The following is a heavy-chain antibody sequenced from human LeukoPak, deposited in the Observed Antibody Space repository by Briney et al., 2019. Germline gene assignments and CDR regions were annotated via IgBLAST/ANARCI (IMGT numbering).Heavy chain of an antibody. CDR1: GGSISSRNW. Sequence: SETLSLTCAVSGGSISSRNWWSWVRQPPGKGLEWIGEIYHGGSINYNPSLKSRVTISVDKSKNQFSLKLSSVTAADTAVYYCARGYRSPYYYGSGSYPPADWGQGTLVTVSS. J-gene: IGHJ4*02. D-gene: IGHD3-10*01. V-gene: IGHV4-4*02. CDR2: IYHGGSI. CDR3: ARGYRSPYYYGSGSYPPAD.